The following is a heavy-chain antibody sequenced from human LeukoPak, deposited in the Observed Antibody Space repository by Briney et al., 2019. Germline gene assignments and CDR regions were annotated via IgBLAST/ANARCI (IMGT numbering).Heavy chain of an antibody. V-gene: IGHV4-39*01. CDR2: IYYSGST. J-gene: IGHJ5*02. CDR3: ARPRGVVVVAATMWFDP. D-gene: IGHD2-15*01. Sequence: SETLSLTCTVSGGSISSSSYYWGWIRQPPGKGLEWIGSIYYSGSTYYSPSLKSRVTISVDTSKNQFSLKLSSVTAADTAVYYCARPRGVVVVAATMWFDPWGQGTLVTVSS. CDR1: GGSISSSSYY.